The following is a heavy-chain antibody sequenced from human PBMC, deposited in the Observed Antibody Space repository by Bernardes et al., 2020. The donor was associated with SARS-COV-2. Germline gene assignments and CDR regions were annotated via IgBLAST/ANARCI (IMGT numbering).Heavy chain of an antibody. CDR2: ISGSGGST. V-gene: IGHV3-23*01. D-gene: IGHD5-18*01. J-gene: IGHJ4*02. CDR3: AKDGVPRYSYGITYFDY. Sequence: GGSLRLSCAASGFTFSSYAMSWVRQAPGKGLEWVSAISGSGGSTYYADSVKGRFTISRDNSKNTLYLQMNSLRAEDTAVYYCAKDGVPRYSYGITYFDYWGQGTLVTVSS. CDR1: GFTFSSYA.